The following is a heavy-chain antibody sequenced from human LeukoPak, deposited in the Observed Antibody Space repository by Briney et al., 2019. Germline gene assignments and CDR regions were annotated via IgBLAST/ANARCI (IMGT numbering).Heavy chain of an antibody. CDR2: IYYSGST. Sequence: SETLSLTCTVSGGSISSYYWSWIRQPPGKGLEWIGYIYYSGSTNYNPSLKSRVTISVDTSKNQFSLKLSSVTAADTAVYYCARDGSVRRGYSYGYWFDPWGQGTLVTVSS. J-gene: IGHJ5*02. CDR1: GGSISSYY. V-gene: IGHV4-59*01. CDR3: ARDGSVRRGYSYGYWFDP. D-gene: IGHD5-18*01.